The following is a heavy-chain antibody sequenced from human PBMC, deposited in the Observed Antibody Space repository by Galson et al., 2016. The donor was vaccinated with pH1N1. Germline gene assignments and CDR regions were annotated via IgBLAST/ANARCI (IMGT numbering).Heavy chain of an antibody. J-gene: IGHJ4*02. D-gene: IGHD1-26*01. CDR1: GYTFTGYY. CDR2: INPNSGNT. V-gene: IGHV1-8*02. CDR3: ARGPGVGAIDY. Sequence: SVKVSCKASGYTFTGYYMHWVRQAPGQGLEWMGWINPNSGNTGYAQKFQGRVTMTRNTSISTAYMELSSLRSEDTAVYYCARGPGVGAIDYWGQGTLVTVSS.